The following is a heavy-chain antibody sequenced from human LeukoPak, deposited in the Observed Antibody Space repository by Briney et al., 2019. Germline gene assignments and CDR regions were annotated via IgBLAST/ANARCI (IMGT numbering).Heavy chain of an antibody. J-gene: IGHJ4*02. CDR1: GFTFSDYF. CDR2: ISSSGSTI. V-gene: IGHV3-11*04. D-gene: IGHD3-16*02. Sequence: PGGSLRLSCAASGFTFSDYFMSWIRQAPGKGLGWVSYISSSGSTIYYADSVKGRFTISRDNAKNSLYLRMNSLRSEDTAVYYCAAAPQTHRYLGYWGQGTLVTVSS. CDR3: AAAPQTHRYLGY.